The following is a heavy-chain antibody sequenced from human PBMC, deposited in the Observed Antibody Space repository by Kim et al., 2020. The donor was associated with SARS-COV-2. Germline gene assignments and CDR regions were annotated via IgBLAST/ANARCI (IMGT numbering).Heavy chain of an antibody. D-gene: IGHD3-22*01. J-gene: IGHJ4*02. CDR1: GGTFSSYA. Sequence: SVKVSCKASGGTFSSYAISWVRQAPGQGLEWMGGIIPIFGTANYAQKFQGRVTITADESTSTAYMELSSLRSEDTAVYYCATLLGRYYDSSGHRTPDYWGQGTLVTVSS. CDR3: ATLLGRYYDSSGHRTPDY. V-gene: IGHV1-69*13. CDR2: IIPIFGTA.